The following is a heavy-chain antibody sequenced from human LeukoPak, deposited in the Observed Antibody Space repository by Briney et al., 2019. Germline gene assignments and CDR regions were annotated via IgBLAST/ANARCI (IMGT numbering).Heavy chain of an antibody. D-gene: IGHD2-2*01. CDR2: IYYSGST. V-gene: IGHV4-31*03. J-gene: IGHJ6*02. CDR3: ARDIRVPAAGDYYYGMDV. CDR1: GGSISSGGYY. Sequence: PPETLSLTCTVSGGSISSGGYYWSWIRQHPGKGLEWIGYIYYSGSTYYNPSLKSRVTISVDTSKNQFSLKLSSVTAADTAVYYCARDIRVPAAGDYYYGMDVWGQGTTVTVSS.